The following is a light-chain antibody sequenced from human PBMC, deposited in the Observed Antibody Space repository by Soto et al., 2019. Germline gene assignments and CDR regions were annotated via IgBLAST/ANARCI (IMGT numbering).Light chain of an antibody. CDR1: NSDVGGYNY. V-gene: IGLV2-14*01. CDR2: EVS. CDR3: SSYTSISTLYV. Sequence: QSALTQPASVSGSPGQSITISCTGTNSDVGGYNYVSWYQQHPGKAPELMIYEVSHRPSGVSNRFSVSKSDNTASLPISGLQAEVEADYYCSSYTSISTLYVFRTGINVTVL. J-gene: IGLJ1*01.